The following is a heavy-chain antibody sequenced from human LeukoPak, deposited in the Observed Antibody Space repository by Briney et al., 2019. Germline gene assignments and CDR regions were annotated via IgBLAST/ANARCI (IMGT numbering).Heavy chain of an antibody. CDR3: XXXXVVTPRRPSPYFDY. Sequence: GGSLRLSCAASGFTFSSYEMNWVRQAPGKGLEWVSYISSSGSTIYYADSVKGRFTISGDNAKNSLYLQMNSLRAEDTAVYNCXXXXVVTPRRPSPYFDYWGQGTLVTVSS. CDR2: ISSSGSTI. V-gene: IGHV3-48*03. CDR1: GFTFSSYE. D-gene: IGHD4-23*01. J-gene: IGHJ4*02.